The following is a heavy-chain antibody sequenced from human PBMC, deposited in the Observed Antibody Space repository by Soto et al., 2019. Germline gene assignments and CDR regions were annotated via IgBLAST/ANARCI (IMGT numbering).Heavy chain of an antibody. D-gene: IGHD1-7*01. J-gene: IGHJ4*02. Sequence: GGSLRLSXEVSGLTFSNFAMSWVRQAPGKGLEWASAIGGSSGTTFYADSVKGRFTISKDYAKNMLYLQMNSLRAEDTAVYYCAKFKGFNWNYVFDYWGQGVPVTVSS. V-gene: IGHV3-23*01. CDR1: GLTFSNFA. CDR2: IGGSSGTT. CDR3: AKFKGFNWNYVFDY.